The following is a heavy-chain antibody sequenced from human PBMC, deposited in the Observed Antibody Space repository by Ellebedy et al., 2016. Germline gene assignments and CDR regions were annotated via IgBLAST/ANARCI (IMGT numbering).Heavy chain of an antibody. CDR3: AREGLYGSVADYYYGMDV. J-gene: IGHJ6*02. CDR2: ISSSSSTI. CDR1: GFTFSSYS. D-gene: IGHD3-10*01. V-gene: IGHV3-48*04. Sequence: GGPLRLSCAASGFTFSSYSMNWVRQAPGKGLEWVSYISSSSSTIYYADSVKGRFTISRDNAKNSLYLQMNSLRAEDTAVYYCAREGLYGSVADYYYGMDVWGQGTTVTVSS.